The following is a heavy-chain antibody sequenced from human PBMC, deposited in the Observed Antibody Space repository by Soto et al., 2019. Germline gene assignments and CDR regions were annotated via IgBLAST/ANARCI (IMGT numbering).Heavy chain of an antibody. D-gene: IGHD3-3*01. CDR3: AKPISISGVIIDAFDV. CDR1: KFTFSYYG. Sequence: PGGSLRLSCAASKFTFSYYGMHWVRQAPGKGLEWVAVISYEGSNKYYADPVKGRFTISRDNSKNTLCLEMNSLRTEDTAVYYCAKPISISGVIIDAFDVWGQGTMVTVSS. J-gene: IGHJ3*01. V-gene: IGHV3-30*18. CDR2: ISYEGSNK.